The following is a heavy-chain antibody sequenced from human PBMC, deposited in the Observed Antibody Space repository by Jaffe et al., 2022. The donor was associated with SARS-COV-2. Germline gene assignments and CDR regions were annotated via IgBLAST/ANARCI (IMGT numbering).Heavy chain of an antibody. CDR1: GFTFNEYA. CDR3: ARDHCTGANCPWGYYYHGMDV. Sequence: QVQLVESGGGVVQPGRSLRLSCAASGFTFNEYAMFWVRQAPGKGLEWVAITSYDGSNKYYADSVKGRFTISRDNSKNTLYLQMNSLRPDDTAVYFCARDHCTGANCPWGYYYHGMDVWGQGTTVTVPS. V-gene: IGHV3-30*04. CDR2: TSYDGSNK. D-gene: IGHD2-8*02. J-gene: IGHJ6*02.